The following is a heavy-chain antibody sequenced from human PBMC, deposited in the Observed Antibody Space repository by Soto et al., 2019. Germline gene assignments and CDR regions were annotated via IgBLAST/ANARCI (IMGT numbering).Heavy chain of an antibody. Sequence: QVQLQQWGAGLLKPSETLSLTCAVYGGSFSGYYWSWVRQPPGKGLEWIGEINHSGSTNYNPSLKSRVNISVDTSKNQFSLKLSSVTAADTAVYYCVRVEMATVYFDYWGQGTLVTVSS. V-gene: IGHV4-34*01. J-gene: IGHJ4*02. CDR1: GGSFSGYY. CDR3: VRVEMATVYFDY. CDR2: INHSGST. D-gene: IGHD4-4*01.